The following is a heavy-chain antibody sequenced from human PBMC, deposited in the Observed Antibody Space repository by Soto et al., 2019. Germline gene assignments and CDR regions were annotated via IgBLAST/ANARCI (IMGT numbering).Heavy chain of an antibody. V-gene: IGHV3-23*01. CDR1: GFTFSSYW. J-gene: IGHJ4*02. Sequence: GGSLRLSCAASGFTFSSYWMSWVRQVPGKGLEWVSAISAGGGTTYYADPVKGRFTISRDNSKNMLYLQMNSLRAEDTAVYYCAKVRRDFAWLSELDYFDYWGQGTPVTVSS. CDR2: ISAGGGTT. D-gene: IGHD3-9*01. CDR3: AKVRRDFAWLSELDYFDY.